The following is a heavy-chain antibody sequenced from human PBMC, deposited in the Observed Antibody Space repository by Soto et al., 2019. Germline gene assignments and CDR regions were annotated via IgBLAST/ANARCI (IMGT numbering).Heavy chain of an antibody. Sequence: QVQLVQSGGEVKEPGASVKVSCKASGYRFSRYGINWVRQAPGQGLEWMGWVSTYDGNTQYAQKFQGRITMTTDTSTNTVYLELRSLTSDDTAVYYCARDEEDANLMIVVLPGDYWGQGTLVSFSS. J-gene: IGHJ4*02. V-gene: IGHV1-18*01. CDR3: ARDEEDANLMIVVLPGDY. D-gene: IGHD2-21*01. CDR1: GYRFSRYG. CDR2: VSTYDGNT.